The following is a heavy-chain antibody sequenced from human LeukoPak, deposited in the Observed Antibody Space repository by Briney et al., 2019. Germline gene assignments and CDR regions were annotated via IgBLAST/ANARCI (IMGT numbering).Heavy chain of an antibody. CDR3: ARNGYSSGWYGY. Sequence: KASETLSLTCTVSGGSISSSCYYWGWIRQPPGKGLEWIGSLYYGGSTYYNPSLKSRVTISLDTSKNQFSLKLSSVTAADTAVYYCARNGYSSGWYGYWGQGTLVTVSS. D-gene: IGHD6-19*01. CDR1: GGSISSSCYY. CDR2: LYYGGST. J-gene: IGHJ4*02. V-gene: IGHV4-39*01.